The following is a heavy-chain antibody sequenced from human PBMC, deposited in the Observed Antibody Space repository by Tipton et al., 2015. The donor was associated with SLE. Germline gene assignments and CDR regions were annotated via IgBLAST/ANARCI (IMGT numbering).Heavy chain of an antibody. V-gene: IGHV4-59*08. CDR1: GGSISTYY. Sequence: LRLSCTVSGGSISTYYWSWIRQPPGKGLEWIGYISDSGSTDYNPSLKSRVTMSVDTSKNQFSLKLRSVTAADTAVYYCARQFDYTGFAHWYFDLWGRGTLVTVSS. J-gene: IGHJ2*01. D-gene: IGHD3-9*01. CDR2: ISDSGST. CDR3: ARQFDYTGFAHWYFDL.